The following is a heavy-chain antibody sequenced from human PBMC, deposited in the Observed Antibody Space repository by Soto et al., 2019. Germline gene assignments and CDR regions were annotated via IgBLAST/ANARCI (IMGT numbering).Heavy chain of an antibody. J-gene: IGHJ4*02. Sequence: QVQLVESGGGVVRPGRSLRLSCVGSVFTFSAHGMHWVRQAPGKPLEWVAGIDYDGTRKYYADSVEGRFTISRDDSQKTLFLQMNSLKDEETAGYYCSTENCPTTSCFGNWCRGNLVIVSS. D-gene: IGHD2-2*01. CDR2: IDYDGTRK. CDR1: VFTFSAHG. V-gene: IGHV3-33*01. CDR3: STENCPTTSCFGN.